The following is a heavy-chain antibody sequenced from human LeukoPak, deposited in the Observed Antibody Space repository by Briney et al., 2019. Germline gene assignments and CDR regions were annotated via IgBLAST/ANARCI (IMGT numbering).Heavy chain of an antibody. V-gene: IGHV3-21*01. Sequence: GGSLRLSCAASGFTFSSYSMNWVRQAPGKGLEWVSSISSSSSYIYYADSVKGRFTISRDNAKNSLYLQMNSLRAEDTAVYYCARDIGITGTTSDFDYWGQGTLVTVSS. CDR2: ISSSSSYI. CDR1: GFTFSSYS. CDR3: ARDIGITGTTSDFDY. J-gene: IGHJ4*02. D-gene: IGHD1-7*01.